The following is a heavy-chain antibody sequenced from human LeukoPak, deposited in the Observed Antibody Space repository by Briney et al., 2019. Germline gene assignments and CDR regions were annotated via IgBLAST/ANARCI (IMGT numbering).Heavy chain of an antibody. J-gene: IGHJ4*02. V-gene: IGHV3-7*01. CDR2: INRDGSQK. CDR3: ARLKDDVTKLDY. D-gene: IGHD2-8*01. CDR1: GFTFSTYW. Sequence: GESLKISCAASGFTFSTYWMSWVRQAPGKGLEWVASINRDGSQKRYVDSVQGRFTISRDNTKNSLFLQMNSLRAEDTAVYYCARLKDDVTKLDYWGQGTLVTVSS.